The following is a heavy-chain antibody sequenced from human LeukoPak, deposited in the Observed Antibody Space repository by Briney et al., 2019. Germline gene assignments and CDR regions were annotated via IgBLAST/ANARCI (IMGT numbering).Heavy chain of an antibody. CDR1: GYTFTSYA. Sequence: ASVKVSCKASGYTFTSYAMHWVRQAPGQRLEWMGWINAGNGNTKYSQKFQGRVTITRDTSTSTVYMELSSLRSEDTAVYYCARDYSEESTPDYWGQGTLVTVSS. J-gene: IGHJ4*02. CDR3: ARDYSEESTPDY. V-gene: IGHV1-3*01. D-gene: IGHD6-13*01. CDR2: INAGNGNT.